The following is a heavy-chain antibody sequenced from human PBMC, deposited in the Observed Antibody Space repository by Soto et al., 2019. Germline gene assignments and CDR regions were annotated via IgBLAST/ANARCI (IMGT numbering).Heavy chain of an antibody. CDR2: ISNDGTSE. V-gene: IGHV3-30*03. J-gene: IGHJ4*02. D-gene: IGHD2-21*01. Sequence: ESGGGVVHPEKSLRLSCAASGFTFSNFGMHWVRQAPGKGLEWVAVISNDGTSENYAQSVKGRFTISRDNSKNTLYLQMNSLRAEDTAVYYGAGGSGSYYVWGQGTLVTVSS. CDR1: GFTFSNFG. CDR3: AGGSGSYYV.